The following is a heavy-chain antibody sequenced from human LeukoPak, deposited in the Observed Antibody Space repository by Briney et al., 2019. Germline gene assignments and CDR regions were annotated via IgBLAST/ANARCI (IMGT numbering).Heavy chain of an antibody. Sequence: GGSLGLCCAASVFTVSSNYMNWVRQAPGKGLEWVSIIYSGGTTYYADSVKGRFTISRDNSKNTLYRQMNSLRVEDTDVYYCARRNAHSSAWHPSTFDIWGQGTMVTLSS. D-gene: IGHD6-25*01. V-gene: IGHV3-66*01. CDR2: IYSGGTT. CDR3: ARRNAHSSAWHPSTFDI. J-gene: IGHJ3*02. CDR1: VFTVSSNY.